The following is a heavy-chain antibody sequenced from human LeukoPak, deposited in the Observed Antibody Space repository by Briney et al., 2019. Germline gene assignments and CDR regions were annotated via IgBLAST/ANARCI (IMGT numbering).Heavy chain of an antibody. CDR3: ARSYSTRWYLHYYYYCGMDV. CDR1: GYTFTSYG. Sequence: ASVKVSCKASGYTFTSYGISWVRQAPGQGLEWMGWISAYNGNTNYAQKLQGRVTMTTDTSTSTAYMELRSLRSDDTAGYYCARSYSTRWYLHYYYYCGMDVWGQGTTVTVSS. J-gene: IGHJ6*02. CDR2: ISAYNGNT. D-gene: IGHD6-13*01. V-gene: IGHV1-18*01.